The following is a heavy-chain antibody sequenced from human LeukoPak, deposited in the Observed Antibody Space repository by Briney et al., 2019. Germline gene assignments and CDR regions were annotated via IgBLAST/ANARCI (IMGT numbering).Heavy chain of an antibody. D-gene: IGHD5-24*01. J-gene: IGHJ4*02. V-gene: IGHV4-61*08. CDR3: ARGRSGWLQFGGYYFDY. Sequence: PSETLSLTCTVSGGSVSSGGYYWSWIRQPPGKGLEWIGEINHSGSTNYNPSLKSRVTISVDTSKNQFSLKLSSVTAADTAVYYCARGRSGWLQFGGYYFDYWGQGTLVTVSS. CDR1: GGSVSSGGYY. CDR2: INHSGST.